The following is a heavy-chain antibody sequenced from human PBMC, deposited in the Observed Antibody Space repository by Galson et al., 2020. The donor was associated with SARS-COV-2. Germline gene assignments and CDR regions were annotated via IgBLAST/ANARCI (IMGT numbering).Heavy chain of an antibody. J-gene: IGHJ4*02. CDR3: ARVRYYDSSGFDY. D-gene: IGHD3-22*01. CDR1: GGPISSYY. V-gene: IGHV4-59*13. CDR2: INHSGST. Sequence: SETLSLTCTVPGGPISSYYWSWIRQPPGKGLEWIGYINHSGSTNYNPSLKSRVTISVDTSKNQFSLKLSSVTAADTAVYYCARVRYYDSSGFDYWGQGTLVTVSS.